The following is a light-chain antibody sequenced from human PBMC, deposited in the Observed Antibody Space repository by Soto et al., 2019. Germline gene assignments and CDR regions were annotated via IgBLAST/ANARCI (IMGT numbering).Light chain of an antibody. Sequence: QSALTQPRSVSGSPGQSVTISCTGLSSIVGVYDYVSWYQQHPGKAPKLMIYDVTKRPSGVPDRFSGSKSGNAASLTISGLQAEDEADYYCCSYEDDWVFGGGTQLTVL. CDR2: DVT. CDR1: SSIVGVYDY. CDR3: CSYEDDWV. J-gene: IGLJ3*02. V-gene: IGLV2-11*01.